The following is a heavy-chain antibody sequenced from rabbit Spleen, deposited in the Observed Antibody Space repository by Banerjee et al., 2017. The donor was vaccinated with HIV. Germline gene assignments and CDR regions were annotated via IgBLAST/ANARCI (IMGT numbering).Heavy chain of an antibody. Sequence: QSLEESGGDLVKPGASLTLTCTASGVSFSSNYYMCWVRQAPGKGLEWIACIDTGSSGFTYFVSWAKGRFTISKTSSTTVTLQVTSLTAADTATYFCARDSGTSFSSYGMDLWGPGTLVTVS. CDR2: IDTGSSGFT. V-gene: IGHV1S40*01. CDR3: ARDSGTSFSSYGMDL. D-gene: IGHD8-1*01. J-gene: IGHJ6*01. CDR1: GVSFSSNYY.